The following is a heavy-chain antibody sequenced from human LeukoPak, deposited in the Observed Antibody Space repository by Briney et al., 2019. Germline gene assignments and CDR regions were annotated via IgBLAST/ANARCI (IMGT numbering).Heavy chain of an antibody. D-gene: IGHD4-17*01. CDR1: GYSISSGYY. J-gene: IGHJ4*02. V-gene: IGHV4-38-2*02. Sequence: PSQTLSLTFTVSGYSISSGYYWGWIRQPPGKGLEWIGSIYHSGSTYYNPSLKSRVTISVDTSKNQFSLKLSSVTAADTAVYYCAREVNDYGSFWGQGTLVTVSS. CDR3: AREVNDYGSF. CDR2: IYHSGST.